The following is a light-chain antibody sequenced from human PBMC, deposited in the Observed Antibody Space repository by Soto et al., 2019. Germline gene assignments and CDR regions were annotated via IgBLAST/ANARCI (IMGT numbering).Light chain of an antibody. CDR1: QSVLYSSNNKNY. CDR3: QQYYSTPRT. J-gene: IGKJ1*01. Sequence: DIVMTQSPDSLAVSLGERATINCKSSQSVLYSSNNKNYLAWYQQKPGQPPKLLIYWASTRESGVPDRFSGSGSGTDFTLTISSLQAEDVAGYYCQQYYSTPRTFGQGTKVELK. V-gene: IGKV4-1*01. CDR2: WAS.